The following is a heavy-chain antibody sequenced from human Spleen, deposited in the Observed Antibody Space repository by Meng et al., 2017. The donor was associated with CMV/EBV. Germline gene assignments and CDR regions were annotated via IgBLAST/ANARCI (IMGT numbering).Heavy chain of an antibody. CDR1: GSFGVYY. D-gene: IGHD2-21*01. CDR2: IVHSGSD. V-gene: IGHV4-34*01. CDR3: ARGVYGLEVGGDYSFDY. Sequence: GSFGVYYWSGLRQHPGKGLEWIGEIVHSGSDNYNPSLKSRVTMSVDTSKNQFSLRLNSVTAADTAVYFCARGVYGLEVGGDYSFDYWGQGALVTVSS. J-gene: IGHJ4*02.